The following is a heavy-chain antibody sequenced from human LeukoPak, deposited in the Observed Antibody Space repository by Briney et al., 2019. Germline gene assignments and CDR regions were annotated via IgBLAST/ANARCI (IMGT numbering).Heavy chain of an antibody. Sequence: GESLKISCKGSGYTFTTYWIGWVRQKPGKGLEWMGIIYPGDSDTRYSPSFQGQVIISADKSISTAYLQWSSLKASDTGMYYCARRGEKATDTWFDPWGQGTLVTVSS. J-gene: IGHJ5*02. CDR2: IYPGDSDT. D-gene: IGHD5-24*01. CDR1: GYTFTTYW. V-gene: IGHV5-51*01. CDR3: ARRGEKATDTWFDP.